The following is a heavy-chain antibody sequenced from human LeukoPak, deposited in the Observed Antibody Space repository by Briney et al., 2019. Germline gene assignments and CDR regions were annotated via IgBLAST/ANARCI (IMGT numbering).Heavy chain of an antibody. V-gene: IGHV3-48*01. CDR2: ISSSTSTI. D-gene: IGHD3-16*01. J-gene: IGHJ5*01. CDR3: RREPPYDYVNRFDC. Sequence: GGSLRLSCAASGFTFSTYSMNWVRQAPGKGLDWVSYISSSTSTIYYADFVKGRFTISRDNAKNSLYLQMNGLRAEDTGVDYCRREPPYDYVNRFDCWGQGKLVTVSS. CDR1: GFTFSTYS.